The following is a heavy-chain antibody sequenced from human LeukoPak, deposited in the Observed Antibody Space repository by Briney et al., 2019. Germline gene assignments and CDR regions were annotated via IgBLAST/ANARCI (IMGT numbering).Heavy chain of an antibody. J-gene: IGHJ6*03. CDR1: GFTFSRYN. V-gene: IGHV3-21*01. CDR3: ARDAQWLVPEGYYYYIDV. Sequence: PGGSLRLSCAGSGFTFSRYNMNWFRQAPGKGLERVSSISSRSSYIFYADSVKGRFTISRDNAKNSLYLQMNSLGAEDTAVYYCARDAQWLVPEGYYYYIDVWGKGTTVTVSS. CDR2: ISSRSSYI. D-gene: IGHD6-19*01.